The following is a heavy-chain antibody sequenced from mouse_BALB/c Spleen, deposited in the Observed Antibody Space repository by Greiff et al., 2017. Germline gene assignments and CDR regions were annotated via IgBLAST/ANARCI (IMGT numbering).Heavy chain of an antibody. Sequence: EVKLVESGGGLVQPGGSRKLSCAASGFTFSSFGMHWVRQAPEKGLEWVAYISSGSSTIYYADTVKGRCTISRDNPKNTLFLQMTSLRSEDTAMYYCARPDYYGSSYVAYWGQGTLVTVSA. V-gene: IGHV5-17*02. CDR2: ISSGSSTI. J-gene: IGHJ3*01. CDR1: GFTFSSFG. D-gene: IGHD1-1*01. CDR3: ARPDYYGSSYVAY.